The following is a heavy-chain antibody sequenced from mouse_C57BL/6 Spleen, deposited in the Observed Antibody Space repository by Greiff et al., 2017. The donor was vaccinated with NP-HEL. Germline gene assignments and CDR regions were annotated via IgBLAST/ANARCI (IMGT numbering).Heavy chain of an antibody. J-gene: IGHJ3*01. CDR2: IDPETGGT. CDR1: GYTFTDYE. CDR3: TGGIYYGSSYGEFAY. Sequence: VQRVESGAELVRPGASVTLSCKASGYTFTDYEMHWVKQTPVHGLEWIGAIDPETGGTAYNQKFKGKAILTADKSSSTAYMELRSLTSEDSAVYYCTGGIYYGSSYGEFAYWGQGTLVTVSA. V-gene: IGHV1-15*01. D-gene: IGHD1-1*01.